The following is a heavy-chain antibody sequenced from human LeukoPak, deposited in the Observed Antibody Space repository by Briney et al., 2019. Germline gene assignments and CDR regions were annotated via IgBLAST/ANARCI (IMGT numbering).Heavy chain of an antibody. Sequence: PSETLSLTCAVYSGSFSGYYWSWIRLPPGKGLEWIGEIKDGGITNYNPSLRSRVTISIDTSKNQLSLKLSSATAADTAVYYCVRGFSGVVRDYWGQGTLVTVSS. CDR2: IKDGGIT. D-gene: IGHD3-10*01. V-gene: IGHV4-34*01. CDR1: SGSFSGYY. CDR3: VRGFSGVVRDY. J-gene: IGHJ4*02.